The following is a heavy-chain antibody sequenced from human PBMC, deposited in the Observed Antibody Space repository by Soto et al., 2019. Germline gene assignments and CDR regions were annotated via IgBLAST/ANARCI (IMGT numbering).Heavy chain of an antibody. CDR2: MWYDGSNK. Sequence: QVQLVESGGGVVQPGGSLRLSCAASGFTFSSYGMHWVRQAPGKGLEWVAVMWYDGSNKYYADSVKGRFTISRDNSKKTLYLQMNSLRAEDTAGYYCGREQGDSSGGPDKPFDYWGQGTLVTGSS. D-gene: IGHD6-19*01. CDR3: GREQGDSSGGPDKPFDY. J-gene: IGHJ4*02. CDR1: GFTFSSYG. V-gene: IGHV3-33*01.